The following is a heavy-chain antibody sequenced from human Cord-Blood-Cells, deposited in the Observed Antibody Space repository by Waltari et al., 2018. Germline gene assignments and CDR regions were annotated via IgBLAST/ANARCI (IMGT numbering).Heavy chain of an antibody. Sequence: QVQLQESGPGLVKPSETLSLPCTVSGYSLSTGSYWGWIRQPPGKGLEWIGSIYHSGSTYYNPSLKSRVTISVDTSKNQFSLKLSSVTAADTAVYYCARGGGHSGYDYDYWGQGTLVTVSS. J-gene: IGHJ4*02. CDR3: ARGGGHSGYDYDY. CDR2: IYHSGST. CDR1: GYSLSTGSY. D-gene: IGHD5-12*01. V-gene: IGHV4-38-2*02.